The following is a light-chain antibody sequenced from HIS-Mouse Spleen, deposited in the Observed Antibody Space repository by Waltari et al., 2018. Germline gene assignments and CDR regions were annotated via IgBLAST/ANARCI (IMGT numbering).Light chain of an antibody. Sequence: QSVLPQPPSASGTPGQRATISCSGSSSKIGSNTVNWYQQLPGTAPKLLIYSNNQRPSGVPDRFSGSKSGTSASLAISGLQSEDEADYYCAAWDDSLNGVFGGGTKLTVL. CDR3: AAWDDSLNGV. CDR2: SNN. CDR1: SSKIGSNT. J-gene: IGLJ3*02. V-gene: IGLV1-44*01.